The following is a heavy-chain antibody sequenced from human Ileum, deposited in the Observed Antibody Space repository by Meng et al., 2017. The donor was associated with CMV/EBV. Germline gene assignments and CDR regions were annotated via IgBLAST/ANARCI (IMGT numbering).Heavy chain of an antibody. V-gene: IGHV4-61*02. Sequence: QVQLQESGPGLVKPSPTLSLTCSVSGGSINSGNSCWSWIRQPAGQGLEWIGRIYTSGSTEYNPSLKSRVTISVDTSNNQFSLKLSSVTAADTAVYYCASELGNWGQGTLVTVSS. J-gene: IGHJ4*02. CDR1: GGSINSGNSC. CDR3: ASELGN. CDR2: IYTSGST.